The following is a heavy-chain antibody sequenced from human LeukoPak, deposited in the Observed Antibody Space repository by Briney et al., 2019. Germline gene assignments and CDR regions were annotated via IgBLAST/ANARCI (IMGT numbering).Heavy chain of an antibody. CDR1: GGTFSSYA. CDR3: ARVTAGFDY. D-gene: IGHD1-14*01. CDR2: INPNSGGT. J-gene: IGHJ4*02. Sequence: GASVKVSCKASGGTFSSYAISWVRQAPGQGLEWMGWINPNSGGTNYAQKFQGRVTMTRDTSISTAYMELSRLRSDDTAVYYCARVTAGFDYWGQGTLVTVSS. V-gene: IGHV1-2*02.